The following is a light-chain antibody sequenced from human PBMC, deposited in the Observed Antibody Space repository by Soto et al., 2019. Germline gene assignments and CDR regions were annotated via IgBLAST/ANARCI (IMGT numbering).Light chain of an antibody. CDR2: DAS. V-gene: IGKV1-5*01. CDR3: QQYTSFT. Sequence: DIQMTQSPSTLSASVGDRVTITCRASQSISSWLAWYQRKPGKAPKLLIYDASSLESGVPSRFSGSGSGTEFTLTISSLQPDDFATYYCQQYTSFTFGPGTKVDIK. CDR1: QSISSW. J-gene: IGKJ3*01.